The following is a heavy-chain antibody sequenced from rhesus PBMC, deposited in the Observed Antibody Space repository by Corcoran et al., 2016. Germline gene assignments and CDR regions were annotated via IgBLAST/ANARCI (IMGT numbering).Heavy chain of an antibody. J-gene: IGHJ4*01. CDR2: IDGNSPTT. V-gene: IGHV4-73*01. CDR1: GGSISGYY. Sequence: QVKLQQWGEGLVKPSETLSLTCAVYGGSISGYYWSWIRQPPGKGLEGIGNIDGNSPTTNSNPSLNNRVTISKDTSKNQFSLKLSSVTAADTAIYYCTRHNIWTGYSPRFDYWGQGVLVTVSS. CDR3: TRHNIWTGYSPRFDY. D-gene: IGHD3-3*01.